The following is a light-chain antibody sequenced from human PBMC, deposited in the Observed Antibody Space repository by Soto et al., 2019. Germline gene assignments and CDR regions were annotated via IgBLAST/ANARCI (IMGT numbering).Light chain of an antibody. CDR3: GTWDSSLSVVL. J-gene: IGLJ3*02. Sequence: QSVLTQPPSVSAAPGQKVTISCSGGSSNVGSNFVSWYQQVPGTAPKLLIYDNNKRPSGIPDRFSGSKSATSATLGIAGLQTGDEADYYCGTWDSSLSVVLFGGGTKVTVL. CDR2: DNN. V-gene: IGLV1-51*01. CDR1: SSNVGSNF.